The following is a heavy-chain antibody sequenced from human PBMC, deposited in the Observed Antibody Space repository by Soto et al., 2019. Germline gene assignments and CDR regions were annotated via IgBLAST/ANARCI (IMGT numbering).Heavy chain of an antibody. Sequence: GGSLRLSCAVSGFTFSSYGMHWVRQAPGKGLEWVALIWYDGSNKYYADSVKGRFTISRDNSNNTLYLQMNSLRAEDTAVYYCARDTPQILPDAVPDYWGQGTLVTVSS. CDR2: IWYDGSNK. CDR3: ARDTPQILPDAVPDY. CDR1: GFTFSSYG. V-gene: IGHV3-33*01. J-gene: IGHJ4*02. D-gene: IGHD2-2*01.